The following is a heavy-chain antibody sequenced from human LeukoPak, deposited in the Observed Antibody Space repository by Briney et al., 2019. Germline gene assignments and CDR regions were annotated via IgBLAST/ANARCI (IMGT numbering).Heavy chain of an antibody. J-gene: IGHJ4*02. CDR1: GFTFSRYA. V-gene: IGHV3-30*04. CDR2: ISYDGSKK. CDR3: AKDTHDYGGNRLIGIEGYFDY. Sequence: PGGSLRLSCAASGFTFSRYAMHWVRQAPGKGLEWVAVISYDGSKKYYADSVKGRFTISRDNSKNTLYLQMDSLRAEDTAVYYCAKDTHDYGGNRLIGIEGYFDYWGQGTLVTVST. D-gene: IGHD4-23*01.